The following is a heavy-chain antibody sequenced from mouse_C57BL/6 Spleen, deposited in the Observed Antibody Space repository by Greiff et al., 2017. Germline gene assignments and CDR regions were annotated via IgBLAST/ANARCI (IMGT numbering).Heavy chain of an antibody. CDR2: IDPSDSYT. CDR1: GYTFTSYW. V-gene: IGHV1-50*01. J-gene: IGHJ3*01. Sequence: QVQLQQPGAELVKPGASVKLSCKASGYTFTSYWMQWVKQRPGQGLGWIGEIDPSDSYTNYNQKFKGKAPLTVDTSSSTAFMQRSSLTSEDSAVSYCARGANFSWFAYWGQGTLVTVSA. CDR3: ARGANFSWFAY.